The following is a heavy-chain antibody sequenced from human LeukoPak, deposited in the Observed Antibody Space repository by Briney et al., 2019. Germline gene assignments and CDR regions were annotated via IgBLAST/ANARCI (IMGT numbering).Heavy chain of an antibody. Sequence: PGRSLRLSCAASGFTFSSYSMNWVRQAPGKGLEWISYISSGSRTIYYGDSVEGRFTVSRDNAKNPLYLQMRSLRAEGTAVYYCARESITGHRDFDYWGQGTLVTVSS. CDR3: ARESITGHRDFDY. D-gene: IGHD1-20*01. CDR1: GFTFSSYS. CDR2: ISSGSRTI. J-gene: IGHJ4*02. V-gene: IGHV3-48*01.